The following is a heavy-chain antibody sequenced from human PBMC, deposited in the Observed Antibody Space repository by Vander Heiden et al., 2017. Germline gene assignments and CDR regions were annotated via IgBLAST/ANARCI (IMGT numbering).Heavy chain of an antibody. D-gene: IGHD3-10*01. Sequence: EVQLVESGGGLIQPGGSLRLSCAAAGSTVSSNYMSWVRQDPGKGLEWVSVIYSGGSTYYADSVKGRFTISRDNSKNTLYLQMNSLRAEDTAVYYCARWRPYFDYGMDVWGQGTTVTVSS. V-gene: IGHV3-53*01. CDR2: IYSGGST. J-gene: IGHJ6*02. CDR1: GSTVSSNY. CDR3: ARWRPYFDYGMDV.